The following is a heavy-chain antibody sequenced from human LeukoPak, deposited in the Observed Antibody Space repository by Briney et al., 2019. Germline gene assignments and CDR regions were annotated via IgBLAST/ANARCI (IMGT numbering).Heavy chain of an antibody. CDR3: ARSSPQHVLRFLEWLLPSDV. J-gene: IGHJ6*02. V-gene: IGHV1-69*05. Sequence: GASVKVSCKASGGTFSSYAISWVRQAPGQGLEWMGGIIPIFGTANYAQKFQGRVTITRDTSASTAYMELSSLRSEDTAVYYCARSSPQHVLRFLEWLLPSDVWGQGTTVTVSS. D-gene: IGHD3-3*01. CDR1: GGTFSSYA. CDR2: IIPIFGTA.